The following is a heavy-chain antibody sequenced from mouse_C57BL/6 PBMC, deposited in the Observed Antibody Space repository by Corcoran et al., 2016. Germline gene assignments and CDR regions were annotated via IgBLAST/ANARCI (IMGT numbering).Heavy chain of an antibody. CDR2: IYPGSGNT. CDR3: ARLAQATGAMDY. D-gene: IGHD3-2*02. Sequence: QVQLKQSGPELVKPGASEKISCKASGYSFTSYYIHWVKQRPGQGLGWIGWIYPGSGNTKYNEKFKGKATLTADTYSSTAYMQLSSLTSEDSAVYYCARLAQATGAMDYWGQGTSVTVSS. J-gene: IGHJ4*01. V-gene: IGHV1-66*01. CDR1: GYSFTSYY.